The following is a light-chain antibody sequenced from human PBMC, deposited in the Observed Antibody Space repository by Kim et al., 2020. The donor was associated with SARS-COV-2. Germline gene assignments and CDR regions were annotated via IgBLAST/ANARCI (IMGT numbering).Light chain of an antibody. CDR1: SSNIGSNT. CDR2: SNN. CDR3: AAWDDSLNGVV. Sequence: GQRVTISRSGSSSNIGSNTVNWYLQLPGTAPKLLIYSNNQRPSGVPDRFSGSKSGTSASLAISGLQSEDEADYYCAAWDDSLNGVVFGGGTKLTVL. V-gene: IGLV1-44*01. J-gene: IGLJ2*01.